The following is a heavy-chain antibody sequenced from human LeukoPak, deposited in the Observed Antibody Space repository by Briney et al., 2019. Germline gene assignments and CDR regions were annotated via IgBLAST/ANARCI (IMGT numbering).Heavy chain of an antibody. CDR2: ISASDYGT. CDR3: AKDDVGVLNLIDN. J-gene: IGHJ4*02. Sequence: GGSLRLSCAASGFTVSSNYMSWVRQAPGKGLEWVSAISASDYGTFYADSVRGRFTISRDNSKDTLYLHMNSLRVEDTAVYYCAKDDVGVLNLIDNWGQGTLVTVSS. CDR1: GFTVSSNY. V-gene: IGHV3-23*01. D-gene: IGHD4/OR15-4a*01.